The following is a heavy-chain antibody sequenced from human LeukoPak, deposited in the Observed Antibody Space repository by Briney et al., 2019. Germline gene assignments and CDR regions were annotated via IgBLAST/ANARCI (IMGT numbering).Heavy chain of an antibody. CDR1: GGSISSYY. D-gene: IGHD4-23*01. J-gene: IGHJ4*02. V-gene: IGHV4-59*01. CDR3: ARDTVVTPFDY. Sequence: SETLSLTCTVSGGSISSYYWSWIRQPPGKGLEWIGYIYYSGSTNYNPSLKSRVTISVDTSKNQFSLKLSSVTAADTAVYYRARDTVVTPFDYWGQGTLVTVSS. CDR2: IYYSGST.